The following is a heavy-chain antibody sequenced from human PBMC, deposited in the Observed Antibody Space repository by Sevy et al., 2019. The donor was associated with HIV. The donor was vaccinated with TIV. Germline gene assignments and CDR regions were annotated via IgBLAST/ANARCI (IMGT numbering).Heavy chain of an antibody. CDR3: ARGGYYYDNAAYYALDS. CDR2: IWSDGAYQ. CDR1: GFTFSNYA. J-gene: IGHJ4*02. V-gene: IGHV3-33*01. D-gene: IGHD3-22*01. Sequence: GGSLRLSCAATGFTFSNYAMHWVRQAPGKGMEWVAIIWSDGAYQYHGDSVKGRFTISRDNSKNTLYLQMNKVGVEDTAVYYCARGGYYYDNAAYYALDSWGQGTLVTVSS.